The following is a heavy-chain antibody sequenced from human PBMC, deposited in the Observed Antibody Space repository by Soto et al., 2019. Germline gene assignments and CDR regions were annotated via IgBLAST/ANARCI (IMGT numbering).Heavy chain of an antibody. V-gene: IGHV5-51*01. D-gene: IGHD6-6*01. J-gene: IGHJ4*02. Sequence: VEALKISYKASGYSFTDYWIGWVRQMPGKGLEWMGIIYPGDSDTKYSPSFQVQVTMSADKSISTAYLQWNSLKASDTAMYYRARDGLSSSSSFDYWGQGIQVTVSS. CDR3: ARDGLSSSSSFDY. CDR2: IYPGDSDT. CDR1: GYSFTDYW.